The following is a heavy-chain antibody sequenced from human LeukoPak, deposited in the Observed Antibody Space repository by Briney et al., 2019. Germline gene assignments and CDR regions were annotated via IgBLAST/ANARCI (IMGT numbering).Heavy chain of an antibody. CDR3: AKGLRFLEWLLYVFDY. V-gene: IGHV3-23*01. J-gene: IGHJ4*02. CDR2: ISGSGGST. D-gene: IGHD3-3*01. CDR1: GFTFSSYA. Sequence: GAPLRLSCAASGFTFSSYAMSWVRQAPGKGLEWVSAISGSGGSTYYADSVKGRFTISRDNSKNTQYLQMNSLRAEDTAVYYCAKGLRFLEWLLYVFDYWGQGTLVTVSS.